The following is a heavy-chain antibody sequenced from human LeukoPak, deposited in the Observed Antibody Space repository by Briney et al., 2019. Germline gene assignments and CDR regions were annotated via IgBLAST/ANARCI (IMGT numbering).Heavy chain of an antibody. V-gene: IGHV3-33*06. CDR1: GFSFSSYA. Sequence: GGSLRLSCAASGFSFSSYAMHWVRQSPGKGLEGVAVIWYEGSNQYYADSVRGRFTISRDNSKNTLHLQMNRLRAEDTAAYYCVKSGPDFGDLPSEYYFDFWGQGALVTVSS. CDR3: VKSGPDFGDLPSEYYFDF. J-gene: IGHJ4*02. CDR2: IWYEGSNQ. D-gene: IGHD4-17*01.